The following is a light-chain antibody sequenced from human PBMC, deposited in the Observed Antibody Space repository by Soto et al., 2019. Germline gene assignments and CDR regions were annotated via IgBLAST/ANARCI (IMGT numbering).Light chain of an antibody. Sequence: DIVMNQSPDSLPVSLGERAILNCKSIQSLLYSSNNKNYLGWYQQKPGQPPKLLISWSSTRESGVPDRFSGSEYGTDVTLTISTRQAEDVALYYCQQSYETPLTLGGGTRVEIK. CDR2: WSS. CDR1: QSLLYSSNNKNY. CDR3: QQSYETPLT. J-gene: IGKJ4*01. V-gene: IGKV4-1*01.